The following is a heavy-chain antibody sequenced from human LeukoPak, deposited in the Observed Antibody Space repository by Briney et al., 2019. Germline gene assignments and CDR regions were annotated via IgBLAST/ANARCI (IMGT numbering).Heavy chain of an antibody. CDR3: ARDLSYCSGGSCRDAFDI. Sequence: SQTLSLTCTVSGGSISSGDYYWGWIRQPPGKGLEWIVSIYYSGSTYYSPSLKSRVTISVDTSKNQFSLKLSSVTAADTAVYYCARDLSYCSGGSCRDAFDIWGQGTMVTVSS. J-gene: IGHJ3*02. D-gene: IGHD2-15*01. V-gene: IGHV4-39*07. CDR2: IYYSGST. CDR1: GGSISSGDYY.